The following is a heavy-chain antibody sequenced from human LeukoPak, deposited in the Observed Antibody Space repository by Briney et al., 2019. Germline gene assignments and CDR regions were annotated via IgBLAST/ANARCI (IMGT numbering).Heavy chain of an antibody. J-gene: IGHJ5*02. CDR1: GASFSGYY. CDR2: INHSGST. Sequence: SETLSLTCGVHGASFSGYYWSWIRQPPGKVLEWIGEINHSGSTNYNPSLKSRVTISVDTSKNQFSLKLSSVTAADTAVYYCARSGGMGVYCSGGSCYVGNWFDPWGQGALVTVSS. CDR3: ARSGGMGVYCSGGSCYVGNWFDP. D-gene: IGHD2-15*01. V-gene: IGHV4-34*01.